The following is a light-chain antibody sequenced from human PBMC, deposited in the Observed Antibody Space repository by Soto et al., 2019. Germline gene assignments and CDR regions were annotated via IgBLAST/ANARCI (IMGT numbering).Light chain of an antibody. CDR2: AVS. CDR1: ASDVGGYNY. CDR3: CSYTSRTTYV. J-gene: IGLJ1*01. Sequence: QSVLTQPASVSVSPGQSITISCTGTASDVGGYNYVSWYQQHPGKAPKLMIHAVSNRPSGISSRFSGSKSGNTASLTISGLQSEDEADYFCCSYTSRTTYVFGTGTKVTVL. V-gene: IGLV2-14*01.